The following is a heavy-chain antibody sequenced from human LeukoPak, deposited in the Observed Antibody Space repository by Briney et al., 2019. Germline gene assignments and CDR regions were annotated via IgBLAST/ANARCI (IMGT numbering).Heavy chain of an antibody. D-gene: IGHD6-19*01. J-gene: IGHJ4*02. CDR2: INHSGST. Sequence: SETLSLTCAVYGGSFSGYYWSWIRQPPGKGLEWIGEINHSGSTNYNPSLKSRVTISLDTSKNQFSLKLSSVPAANTAVYYGASRQGYSSGWTDYGGQGTLVTVSS. CDR1: GGSFSGYY. CDR3: ASRQGYSSGWTDY. V-gene: IGHV4-34*01.